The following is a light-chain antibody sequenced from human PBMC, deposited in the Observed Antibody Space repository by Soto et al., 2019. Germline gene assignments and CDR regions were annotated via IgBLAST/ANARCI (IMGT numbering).Light chain of an antibody. J-gene: IGKJ2*02. CDR3: QQYDNWPPCT. CDR2: DTS. V-gene: IGKV3-15*01. Sequence: EIVMTQSPATRSVSPGEGVTLSCRASQRVSRFLAWYQQRPGQAPRLLIYDTSTRATGVPARFSGSGSGTEFSLTISSLQSEDFAVYYCQQYDNWPPCTFGQGTKLEVK. CDR1: QRVSRF.